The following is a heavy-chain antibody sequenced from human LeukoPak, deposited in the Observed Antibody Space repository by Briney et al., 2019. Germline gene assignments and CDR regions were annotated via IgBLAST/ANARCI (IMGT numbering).Heavy chain of an antibody. J-gene: IGHJ4*02. CDR2: IYTSGST. CDR1: GGSISSGSYY. CDR3: ARDRRTGTTFSFDY. V-gene: IGHV4-61*02. Sequence: SETLSLTCTVSGGSISSGSYYWSWIRQPAGRGLEWIGRIYTSGSTNYNPSLKSRVTISVDTSKNQFSLKLSSVTAAGTAVYYCARDRRTGTTFSFDYWGQGTLVTVSS. D-gene: IGHD1-7*01.